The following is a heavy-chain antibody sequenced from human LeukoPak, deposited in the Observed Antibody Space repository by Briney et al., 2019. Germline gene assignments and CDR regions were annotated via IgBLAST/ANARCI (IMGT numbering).Heavy chain of an antibody. J-gene: IGHJ6*02. CDR3: ARDRESSGFFSYYYGMDV. CDR1: GYTFNTDY. D-gene: IGHD6-19*01. V-gene: IGHV1-46*02. Sequence: ASVKVSCKVSGYTFNTDYFHWVRQAPGQGLEWMGIIKSRGGSTTYAQKFQGRVTMTTDTSTSTVYMDLSSLTYEDTAVYYCARDRESSGFFSYYYGMDVWGQGTTVTVSS. CDR2: IKSRGGST.